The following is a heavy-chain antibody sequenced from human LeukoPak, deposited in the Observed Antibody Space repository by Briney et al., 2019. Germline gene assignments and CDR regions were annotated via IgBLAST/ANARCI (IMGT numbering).Heavy chain of an antibody. J-gene: IGHJ4*02. V-gene: IGHV4-59*02. D-gene: IGHD4-17*01. CDR3: ARYDGDDNNFDR. Sequence: SETLSLTXTVSGGSVTGYYWSWVRQPPGKGLEWIAYIYYTGRTNYNPSLKSRVTISVDRYKDQFSLKLTSVTAADAAIYYCARYDGDDNNFDRWGQGTLVTVSS. CDR2: IYYTGRT. CDR1: GGSVTGYY.